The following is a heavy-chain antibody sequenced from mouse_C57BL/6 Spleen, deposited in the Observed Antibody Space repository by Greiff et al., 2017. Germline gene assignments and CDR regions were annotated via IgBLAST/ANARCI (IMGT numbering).Heavy chain of an antibody. D-gene: IGHD1-1*01. J-gene: IGHJ2*01. CDR2: ISYDGCN. CDR3: ASEALYDDGSRGSDY. Sequence: VQLKESGPGLVKPSQSLSLTCSVTGYSITSGYYWNWIRKFPGNKLEWMGYISYDGCNNYNPSLKNRISITRDTSNNRFILKLNSETTQDTATYYRASEALYDDGSRGSDYWGQGTTLTVSS. CDR1: GYSITSGYY. V-gene: IGHV3-6*01.